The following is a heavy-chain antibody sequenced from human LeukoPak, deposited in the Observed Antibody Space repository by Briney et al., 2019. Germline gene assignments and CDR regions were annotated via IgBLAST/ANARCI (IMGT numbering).Heavy chain of an antibody. V-gene: IGHV4-38-2*02. D-gene: IGHD3-16*02. Sequence: SETLSLTCTVSGYSMSSGYYWGWIRQPPGKGLQWIGSIFHSGNSYYNPSLESRVTISVDTSKNQFSLKLSSVTAADTAVYYCARAREYDYVWGSYRRRNNNPLLPYYFDYWGQGTLVTVSS. CDR3: ARAREYDYVWGSYRRRNNNPLLPYYFDY. CDR2: IFHSGNS. J-gene: IGHJ4*02. CDR1: GYSMSSGYY.